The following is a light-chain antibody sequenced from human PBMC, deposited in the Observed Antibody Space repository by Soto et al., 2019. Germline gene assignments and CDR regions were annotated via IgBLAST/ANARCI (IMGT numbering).Light chain of an antibody. Sequence: QSALTQPPSASGSLGQSVTISCTGTRSDVGAFNYVSWYQQNPGKAPKLLIYEVFKRPSGVPDRFSGSNSGNTPYLTVSGLQAEDEADYYCSSYAVSNSLLFGGGTKLTVL. CDR1: RSDVGAFNY. J-gene: IGLJ2*01. CDR3: SSYAVSNSLL. CDR2: EVF. V-gene: IGLV2-8*01.